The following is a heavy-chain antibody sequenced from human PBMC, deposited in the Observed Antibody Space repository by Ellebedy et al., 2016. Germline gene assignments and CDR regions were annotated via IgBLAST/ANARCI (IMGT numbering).Heavy chain of an antibody. D-gene: IGHD3-10*01. V-gene: IGHV1-8*01. CDR3: ARAYGSGSYYWFDP. J-gene: IGHJ5*02. CDR1: GYTFTSYD. CDR2: MNPNSGNT. Sequence: ASVKVSCKASGYTFTSYDINWVRQATGQGLEWMGWMNPNSGNTGYAQKFQGRVTMTRNTSISTAYMVLSSLRSEDTAVYYCARAYGSGSYYWFDPWGQGTLVTVSS.